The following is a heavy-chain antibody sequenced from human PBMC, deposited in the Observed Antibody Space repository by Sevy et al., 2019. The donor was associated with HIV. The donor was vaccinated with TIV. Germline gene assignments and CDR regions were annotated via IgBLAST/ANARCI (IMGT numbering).Heavy chain of an antibody. J-gene: IGHJ6*02. CDR1: GFPFSRYA. D-gene: IGHD2-8*02. Sequence: GGSLRLSCAASGFPFSRYAMSWVRQAPGRGLEWVSTLIGGGRRTYYADSVTGRFIISRDNSRNTLYLQMNSLRAEDTAIYYCAKRRVQAGLSGGGANYGMDVCGRGTTVTVSS. CDR3: AKRRVQAGLSGGGANYGMDV. V-gene: IGHV3-23*01. CDR2: LIGGGRRT.